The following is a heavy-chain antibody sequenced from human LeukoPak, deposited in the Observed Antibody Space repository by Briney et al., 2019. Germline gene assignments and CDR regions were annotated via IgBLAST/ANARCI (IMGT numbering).Heavy chain of an antibody. CDR3: ARSPRWGSYGYNGYYFDY. CDR2: IIPIFGTA. V-gene: IGHV1-69*13. J-gene: IGHJ4*02. D-gene: IGHD5-18*01. Sequence: ASVKVSCKASGGTFSSYAISWVRQAPGQGLEWMGGIIPIFGTANYAQKFQGRVTITADESTSTAYMELSSLRSEDTAVYYCARSPRWGSYGYNGYYFDYWGQGTLVTVSS. CDR1: GGTFSSYA.